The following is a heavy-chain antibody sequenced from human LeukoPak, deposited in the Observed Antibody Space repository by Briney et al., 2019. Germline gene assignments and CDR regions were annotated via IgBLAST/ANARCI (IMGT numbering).Heavy chain of an antibody. CDR1: GFTFSSYA. J-gene: IGHJ4*02. D-gene: IGHD3-22*01. Sequence: GGSLRLSCAASGFTFSSYAMHWVRQAPGKGLEYVSAISSNGGSTYYANSVKGRFTISRDNSKNTLYLQMGSLRAEDMAVYYCASYYYDSSGLMAHYWGQGTLVTVSS. V-gene: IGHV3-64*01. CDR2: ISSNGGST. CDR3: ASYYYDSSGLMAHY.